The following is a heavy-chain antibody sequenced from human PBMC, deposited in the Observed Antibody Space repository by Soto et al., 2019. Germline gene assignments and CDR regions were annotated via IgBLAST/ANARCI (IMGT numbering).Heavy chain of an antibody. V-gene: IGHV3-23*01. J-gene: IGHJ4*02. Sequence: EVQLLESGGGLVQPGGSLRLSCAASGFTFSSYAMSWVRQAPGKGLEWVSAISGSGGSTYYAGSVKGRFTTSRDNSKNTLYLRMNSRSAENTAVYYCAKGMVRGEDWGQGTLVTVSS. CDR2: ISGSGGST. CDR3: AKGMVRGED. D-gene: IGHD3-10*01. CDR1: GFTFSSYA.